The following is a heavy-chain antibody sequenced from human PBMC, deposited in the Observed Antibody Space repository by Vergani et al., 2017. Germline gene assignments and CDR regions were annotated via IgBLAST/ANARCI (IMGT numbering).Heavy chain of an antibody. CDR2: IIPIFGTA. D-gene: IGHD3-22*01. J-gene: IGHJ3*02. CDR3: AREGDYYDSREGAFDI. V-gene: IGHV1-69*01. Sequence: QVQLVQSGAEVKKPGSSVKVSCKASGGTFSSYAISWVRQAPGQGLEWMGGIIPIFGTANYAQKFQGRVTITADESTSTAYMELSSLRSEDTAVYYCAREGDYYDSREGAFDIWGQGTMVTVSS. CDR1: GGTFSSYA.